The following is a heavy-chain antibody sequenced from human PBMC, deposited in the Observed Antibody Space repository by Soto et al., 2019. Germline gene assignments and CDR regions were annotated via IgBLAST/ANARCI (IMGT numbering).Heavy chain of an antibody. CDR2: RWYDGSNK. D-gene: IGHD2-15*01. V-gene: IGHV3-33*01. CDR1: GFTFSSYG. Sequence: QVQLVESGGGVVLPGRSLRLSCAASGFTFSSYGMHWVRQAPGKGLEWVAVRWYDGSNKYYADSVKGRFTISRDNSKNTLYLQMNSLRAEDTAVYYCASEYCSGGSCYHSGMDVWGQGTTVTVSS. CDR3: ASEYCSGGSCYHSGMDV. J-gene: IGHJ6*02.